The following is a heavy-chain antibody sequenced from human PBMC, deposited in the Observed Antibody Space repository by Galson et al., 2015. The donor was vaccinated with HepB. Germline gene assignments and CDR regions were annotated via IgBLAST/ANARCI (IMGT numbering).Heavy chain of an antibody. CDR2: FDPEDDET. CDR3: ATVDVLRYLGGGGDTALKGHYDFDS. CDR1: GYTLSEFS. V-gene: IGHV1-24*01. Sequence: SVKVSCKVSGYTLSEFSMHWVRQAPGKGLEWMGGFDPEDDETIYAQKFQGRVTMTEDTSTDTAYMELSSLRSEDTAMYYCATVDVLRYLGGGGDTALKGHYDFDSWGQGTLVTVSS. J-gene: IGHJ4*02. D-gene: IGHD3-9*01.